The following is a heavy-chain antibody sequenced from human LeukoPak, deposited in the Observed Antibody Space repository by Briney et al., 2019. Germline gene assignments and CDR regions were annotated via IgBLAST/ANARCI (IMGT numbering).Heavy chain of an antibody. J-gene: IGHJ4*02. D-gene: IGHD3-10*01. V-gene: IGHV3-30*03. CDR3: AREGVGRYYGSGSYKPFDY. CDR1: GFTFSSYG. CDR2: ISYDGSNK. Sequence: PGGSLRLSCAASGFTFSSYGMHWVRQAPGKGLEWVAVISYDGSNKYYADSVKGRFTISRDNSKNTLYLQMNSLRAEDTAVYYCAREGVGRYYGSGSYKPFDYWGQGTLVTVSS.